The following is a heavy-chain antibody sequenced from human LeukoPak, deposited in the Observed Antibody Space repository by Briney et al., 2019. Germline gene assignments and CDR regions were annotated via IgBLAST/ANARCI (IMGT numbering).Heavy chain of an antibody. CDR3: ARADPYGDYPSTWIDY. V-gene: IGHV4-31*03. CDR1: GGSISSGGYY. CDR2: IYYSGST. Sequence: PSETLSLTCTVSGGSISSGGYYLSWIRQHPGKGLEWIGYIYYSGSTYYNPSLKSRVTISVDTSKNQFSLKLSSVTAADTAVYYCARADPYGDYPSTWIDYWGQGTLVTVSS. D-gene: IGHD4-17*01. J-gene: IGHJ4*02.